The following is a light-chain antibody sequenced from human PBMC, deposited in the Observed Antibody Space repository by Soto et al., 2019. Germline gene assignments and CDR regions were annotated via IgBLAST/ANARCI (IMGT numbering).Light chain of an antibody. CDR1: SGHSSYA. CDR3: QTWGADIVV. CDR2: VDTDGSH. Sequence: QLVLTQSPSASASLGASVKLTCTLSSGHSSYAIAWHQQQPEKGHRYLMKVDTDGSHNKGDGIPDRFSGSSSGAERYLTISSLHSEDEADYYCQTWGADIVVFGGGTKLTVL. J-gene: IGLJ3*02. V-gene: IGLV4-69*01.